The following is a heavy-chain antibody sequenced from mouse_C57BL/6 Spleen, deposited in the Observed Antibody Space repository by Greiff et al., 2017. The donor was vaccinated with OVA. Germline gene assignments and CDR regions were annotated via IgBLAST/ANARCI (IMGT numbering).Heavy chain of an antibody. Sequence: EVMLVESGGGLVKPGGSLKLSCAASGFTFSSYAMSWVRQTPEKRLEWVATISDGGSYTYYPDNVKGRFTISRDNAKNNLYLQVGHLKSKDTAMYYCARESSGTAYYFDYWGQGTTLTVSS. CDR3: ARESSGTAYYFDY. V-gene: IGHV5-4*01. D-gene: IGHD4-1*01. J-gene: IGHJ2*01. CDR1: GFTFSSYA. CDR2: ISDGGSYT.